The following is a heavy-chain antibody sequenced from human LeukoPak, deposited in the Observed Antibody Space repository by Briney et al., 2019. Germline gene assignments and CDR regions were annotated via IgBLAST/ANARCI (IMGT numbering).Heavy chain of an antibody. CDR1: GGSISSYY. CDR2: IYYSGST. Sequence: PSETLSLTCTVSGGSISSYYWSWIRQPPGKGLEWIGYIYYSGSTNYNPSLKSRATISVDTSKNQYTAVYYCARGWDGYNYLDYWGQGTLVTVSS. V-gene: IGHV4-59*01. D-gene: IGHD3-10*01. CDR3: Y. J-gene: IGHJ4*02.